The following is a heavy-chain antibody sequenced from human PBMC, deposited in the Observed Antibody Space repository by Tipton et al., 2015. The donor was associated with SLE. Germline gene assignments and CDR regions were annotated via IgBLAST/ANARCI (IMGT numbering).Heavy chain of an antibody. Sequence: SLRLSCAASGFTFRSYGMYWVRQAPGKGLEWVAFIRYDGRNKYYADSVKGRFTISRDNSKNRLYLQMNSLRDEDTAVYYCPLTVARDWFDPWGQGTLVTVSA. CDR3: PLTVARDWFDP. CDR2: IRYDGRNK. V-gene: IGHV3-30*02. CDR1: GFTFRSYG. D-gene: IGHD4-23*01. J-gene: IGHJ5*02.